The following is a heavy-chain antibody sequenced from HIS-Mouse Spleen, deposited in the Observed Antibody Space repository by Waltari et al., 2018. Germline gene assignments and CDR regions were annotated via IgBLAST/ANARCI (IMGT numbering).Heavy chain of an antibody. CDR1: GGSISSSSYY. Sequence: QLQLQESGPGLVKPSETLSLTCTVSGGSISSSSYYWGWISQHPGKGLEWLGSIYYSGSTYYNPSLKSRVTISVDTSKNQFSLKLSSVTAADTAVYYCARGRRYYGSGSYGSFDYWGQGTLVTVSS. D-gene: IGHD3-10*01. V-gene: IGHV4-39*07. CDR3: ARGRRYYGSGSYGSFDY. J-gene: IGHJ4*02. CDR2: IYYSGST.